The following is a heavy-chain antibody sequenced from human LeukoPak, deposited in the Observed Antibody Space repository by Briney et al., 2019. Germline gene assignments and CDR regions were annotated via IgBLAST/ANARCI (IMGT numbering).Heavy chain of an antibody. Sequence: GRSLRLSCAASGFTFSSYAMHWVRQAPGKGLEGLAVISYDGSNKYYADSVKGRFTISRANSKDTLYLQMNSLRAEDTAVYYCARDYISPPPGDAFDIWGQGTMVTVSS. CDR3: ARDYISPPPGDAFDI. CDR1: GFTFSSYA. J-gene: IGHJ3*02. CDR2: ISYDGSNK. D-gene: IGHD3-10*01. V-gene: IGHV3-30*04.